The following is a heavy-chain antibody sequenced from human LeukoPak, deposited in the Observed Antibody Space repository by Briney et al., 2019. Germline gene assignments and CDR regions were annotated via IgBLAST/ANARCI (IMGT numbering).Heavy chain of an antibody. CDR1: GFTFSSSS. CDR2: ISSSSSYI. V-gene: IGHV3-21*01. J-gene: IGHJ4*02. CDR3: ARVHSSSWYHPLDY. D-gene: IGHD6-13*01. Sequence: GGSLRLSCAASGFTFSSSSMNWVRQAPGKGLEWVSSISSSSSYIYYADSVKGRFTISRDSANNSLYLQMSSLRAEDTAVYYCARVHSSSWYHPLDYWGQGTLVTVSS.